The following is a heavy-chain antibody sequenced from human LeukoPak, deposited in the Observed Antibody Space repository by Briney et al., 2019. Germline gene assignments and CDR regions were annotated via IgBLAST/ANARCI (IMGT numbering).Heavy chain of an antibody. CDR2: INPNSGGT. Sequence: ASVKVSCKASGYTFTGYYMHWVRQAPGQGLEWTGWINPNSGGTNYAQKFQGRVTMTRDTSISTAYMELSRLRSDDTAVYYCARGGPTYYYGSGSYTNYNWFDPWGQGTLVTVSS. CDR3: ARGGPTYYYGSGSYTNYNWFDP. V-gene: IGHV1-2*02. D-gene: IGHD3-10*01. CDR1: GYTFTGYY. J-gene: IGHJ5*02.